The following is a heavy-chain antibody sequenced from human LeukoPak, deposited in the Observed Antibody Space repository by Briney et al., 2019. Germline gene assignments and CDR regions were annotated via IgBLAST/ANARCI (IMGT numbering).Heavy chain of an antibody. CDR1: GGSFSGYY. Sequence: SETLSLTCAVYGGSFSGYYWTWIRQPPGKGLKWIGEVTDRGNRNYNPSLRSRVTISGDTAKNQFSLKLSSVAAADTSVFYCARGRGYSSGWGHYFYSIDVWGQGTTVTVSS. CDR3: ARGRGYSSGWGHYFYSIDV. J-gene: IGHJ6*03. D-gene: IGHD6-19*01. CDR2: VTDRGNR. V-gene: IGHV4-34*01.